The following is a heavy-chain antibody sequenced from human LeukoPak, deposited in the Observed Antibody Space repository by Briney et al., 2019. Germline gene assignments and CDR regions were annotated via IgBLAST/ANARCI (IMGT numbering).Heavy chain of an antibody. Sequence: PGGSLRLSCAASGFTFDDYAMHWVRQAPGKGLEWVSVIYSGGSTYYADSVNGRFTISRDSSKNTLYLQMNSLRAEDTAVYYCASAREYCISTNCYEYFQHWGQGTLVTVSS. J-gene: IGHJ1*01. CDR3: ASAREYCISTNCYEYFQH. V-gene: IGHV3-53*01. D-gene: IGHD2-2*01. CDR1: GFTFDDYA. CDR2: IYSGGST.